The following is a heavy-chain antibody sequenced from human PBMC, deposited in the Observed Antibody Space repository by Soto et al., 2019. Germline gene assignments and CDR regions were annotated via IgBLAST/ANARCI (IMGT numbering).Heavy chain of an antibody. D-gene: IGHD1-26*01. J-gene: IGHJ4*02. Sequence: PVGSLRLSCAVSGLTFNDYAMHWVRQAPGKGLEWVSGISWNSGGVAYAPSVKGRFTISRDNAKNSLYMQMNSLRADDTALYYCAKERPSSSGSYWPRGYFDSWGQGTRVTVYS. CDR3: AKERPSSSGSYWPRGYFDS. CDR1: GLTFNDYA. CDR2: ISWNSGGV. V-gene: IGHV3-9*01.